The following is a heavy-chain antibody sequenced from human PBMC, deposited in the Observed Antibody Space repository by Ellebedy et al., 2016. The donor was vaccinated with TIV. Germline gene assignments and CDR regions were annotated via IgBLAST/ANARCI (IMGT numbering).Heavy chain of an antibody. CDR2: IKQDGSEK. CDR3: ASLDNSGYHKWFDP. J-gene: IGHJ5*02. CDR1: GFTLSSYS. Sequence: GESLKISCEASGFTLSSYSMNWVRQAPGKGLEWVANIKQDGSEKNYVDAVKGRFTISRDNAKNSLYLEMNSLRAEDTAVYYCASLDNSGYHKWFDPWGQGTLVTVSS. D-gene: IGHD3-22*01. V-gene: IGHV3-7*01.